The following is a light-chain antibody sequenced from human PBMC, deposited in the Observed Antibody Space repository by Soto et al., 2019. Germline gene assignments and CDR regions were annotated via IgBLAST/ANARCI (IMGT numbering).Light chain of an antibody. J-gene: IGKJ1*01. CDR3: QQYNDWLWT. Sequence: EIVLTQSPATLSLSPMERGTLCFRASQSVSSYLAWYQQKPGQAPRLLIYDASNRATGIPARFSGSGSGTDFTLTISSLQSEDFAVYYCQQYNDWLWTFGQGTKVDI. CDR2: DAS. V-gene: IGKV3-11*01. CDR1: QSVSSY.